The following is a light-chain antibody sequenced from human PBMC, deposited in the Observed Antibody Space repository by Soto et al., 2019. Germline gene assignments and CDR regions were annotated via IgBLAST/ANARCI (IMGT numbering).Light chain of an antibody. CDR2: HVS. CDR1: SSDGDGYNY. V-gene: IGLV2-14*01. Sequence: QSVLTQPASVSGSPGQSITISCTGTSSDGDGYNYVSWYQQYPGKAPKLMIYHVSNRPSGVSNRFSGSKSGNSASLTISGLQAEDEADYYCSSYTSTSTYVFGTGTKVTVL. J-gene: IGLJ1*01. CDR3: SSYTSTSTYV.